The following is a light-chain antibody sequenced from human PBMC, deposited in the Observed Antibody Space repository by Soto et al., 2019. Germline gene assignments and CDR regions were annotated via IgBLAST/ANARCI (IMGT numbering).Light chain of an antibody. V-gene: IGLV1-40*01. J-gene: IGLJ1*01. CDR2: GNS. CDR3: SSYAGSYTWI. Sequence: QSVLTQPPSVSGAPGQRVTISCTGSSSNIGAHYDVHWYQQLPGTAPKLLIYGNSNRPSGVPDRFSGSKSGNTAALTISGLQAEDEAEYFCSSYAGSYTWIFGTGTKVTVL. CDR1: SSNIGAHYD.